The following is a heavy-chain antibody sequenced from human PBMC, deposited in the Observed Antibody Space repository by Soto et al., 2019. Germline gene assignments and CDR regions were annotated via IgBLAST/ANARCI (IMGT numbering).Heavy chain of an antibody. J-gene: IGHJ3*02. CDR1: GFTFSSCA. Sequence: PGGSLRLSCAASGFTFSSCAMSWVRQAPGKGLEWVSTTSGSGASTYYADSVKGRFTISRDNSKNTLSLQMNSLRGEDTAVYYCAKGSGWFSYDPFDIWGQGTMVTVSS. CDR2: TSGSGAST. CDR3: AKGSGWFSYDPFDI. V-gene: IGHV3-23*01. D-gene: IGHD6-19*01.